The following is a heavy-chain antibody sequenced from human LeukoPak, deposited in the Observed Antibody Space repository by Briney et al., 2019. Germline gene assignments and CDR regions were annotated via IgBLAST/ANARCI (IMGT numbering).Heavy chain of an antibody. CDR3: TTSGSSTSWYWSSANY. D-gene: IGHD6-13*01. J-gene: IGHJ4*02. V-gene: IGHV3-15*01. Sequence: GGSLRLSCVASGFSFNNAWMSWVRQAPGKGLEWVGRIQSKTEGGATDYAASVKDRFSISRDDSKSTLYLQMNSLKTEDTALYYCTTSGSSTSWYWSSANYWGQGTLVTVSS. CDR2: IQSKTEGGAT. CDR1: GFSFNNAW.